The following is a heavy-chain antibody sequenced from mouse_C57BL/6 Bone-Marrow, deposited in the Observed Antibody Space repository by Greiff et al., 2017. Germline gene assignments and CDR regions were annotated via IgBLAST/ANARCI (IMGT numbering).Heavy chain of an antibody. J-gene: IGHJ1*03. Sequence: EVKLVESEGGLVQPGSSMKLSCTASGFTFSDYYMAWVRQVPEKGLEWVANINYDGSSTYYLESLKSRFIISRDNAKNILYLQMSSLKSEDTATYYCASDSSYWYFDVWGTGTTVTVSS. CDR1: GFTFSDYY. D-gene: IGHD1-1*01. CDR2: INYDGSST. V-gene: IGHV5-16*01. CDR3: ASDSSYWYFDV.